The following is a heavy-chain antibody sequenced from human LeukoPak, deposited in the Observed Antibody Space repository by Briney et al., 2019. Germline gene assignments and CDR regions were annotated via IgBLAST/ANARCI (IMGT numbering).Heavy chain of an antibody. CDR2: IYYSGST. V-gene: IGHV4-59*01. D-gene: IGHD6-19*01. CDR3: ASTRSSGWYLYYFDY. J-gene: IGHJ4*02. CDR1: GFTFSSYA. Sequence: GSLRLSCVASGFTFSSYAMSWIRQPPGKGLEWIGYIYYSGSTNYNPSLKSRVTISVDTSKNQFSLKLSSVTAADTAVYYCASTRSSGWYLYYFDYWGQGTLVTVSS.